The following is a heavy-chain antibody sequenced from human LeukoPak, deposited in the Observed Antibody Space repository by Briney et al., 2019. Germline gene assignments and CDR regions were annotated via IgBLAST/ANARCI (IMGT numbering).Heavy chain of an antibody. CDR2: IKQDGSEK. V-gene: IGHV3-7*01. Sequence: AGGSLRLSCAASGFTFSSYAMSWVRQAPGKGLEWVANIKQDGSEKYYVDSVKGRFTISRDNAKNSLYLQMNSLRAEDTAVSYCARAPPGSYCRGGTCYPYYFDYWGQGTLVTVSS. CDR3: ARAPPGSYCRGGTCYPYYFDY. CDR1: GFTFSSYA. J-gene: IGHJ4*02. D-gene: IGHD2-15*01.